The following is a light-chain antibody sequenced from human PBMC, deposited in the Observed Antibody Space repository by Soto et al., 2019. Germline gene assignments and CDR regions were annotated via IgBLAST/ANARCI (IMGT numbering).Light chain of an antibody. CDR3: QQYGSSPT. Sequence: EIVLTQSPGTLSLSPGERATLSCRASQSVSNYLAWYQQKPGQTPRLLINAASSRATGIPDRFSGSGSGTDFTLTISRLEPEDFAVYYCQQYGSSPTFGGGTKVEIK. V-gene: IGKV3-20*01. CDR1: QSVSNY. CDR2: AAS. J-gene: IGKJ4*01.